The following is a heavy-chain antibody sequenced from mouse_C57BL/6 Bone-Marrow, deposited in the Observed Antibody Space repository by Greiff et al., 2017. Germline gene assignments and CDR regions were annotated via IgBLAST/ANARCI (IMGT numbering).Heavy chain of an antibody. V-gene: IGHV15-2*01. Sequence: QVQLQQSGSELRSPGSSVKLSCKDFDSEVFPIAYMSWVRQKPGHGFEWIGGILPSIGRTIYGEKFEDKATLDADTLSNTAYLELNSLTSDDSAIYHCSRPGYGSSLDYLGPGTTLTVSS. CDR3: SRPGYGSSLDY. D-gene: IGHD1-1*01. CDR1: DSEVFPIAY. CDR2: ILPSIGRT. J-gene: IGHJ2*01.